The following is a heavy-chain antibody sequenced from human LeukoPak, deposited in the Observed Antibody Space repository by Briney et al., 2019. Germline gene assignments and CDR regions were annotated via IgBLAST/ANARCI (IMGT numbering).Heavy chain of an antibody. CDR1: GFTFSTFA. CDR2: IFPSGGEI. CDR3: AREYYYDSSGYLRN. D-gene: IGHD3-22*01. V-gene: IGHV3-23*01. Sequence: GGSLRLSCAASGFTFSTFAMIWVRQPPGKGLEWVSSIFPSGGEIHYADSVRGRFTISRDNSKSTLSLQMNSLRAEDTAVYYCAREYYYDSSGYLRNWGQGTLVTVSS. J-gene: IGHJ4*02.